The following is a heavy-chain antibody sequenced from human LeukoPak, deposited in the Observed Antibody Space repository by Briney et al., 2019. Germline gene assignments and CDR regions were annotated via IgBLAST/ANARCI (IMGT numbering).Heavy chain of an antibody. CDR3: ARYGSNAHDY. D-gene: IGHD4-23*01. CDR2: IYYSGTT. V-gene: IGHV4-31*03. CDR1: GXSISSGDYY. Sequence: PSETLSLTCSVSGXSISSGDYYWSWIRQHPGKGLEWIGHIYYSGTTYNNPSLESRVTISVDTSKNQFSLKLSSVTAADMAVYYCARYGSNAHDYWGQGILVTVSS. J-gene: IGHJ4*02.